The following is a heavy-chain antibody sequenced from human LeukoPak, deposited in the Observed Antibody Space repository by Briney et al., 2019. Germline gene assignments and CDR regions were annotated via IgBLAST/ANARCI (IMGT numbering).Heavy chain of an antibody. V-gene: IGHV3-7*01. CDR2: IKQDESEK. CDR1: GFTFSSYW. D-gene: IGHD3-10*01. CDR3: ARDSNSYGSGATIDY. J-gene: IGHJ4*02. Sequence: GGSLRLSCAASGFTFSSYWMSWVRQAPGKGLEWVANIKQDESEKHYVASAKGRFTISRDNSKNTLYLQMSSLRAEDTAVYYCARDSNSYGSGATIDYWGQGTLVTVSS.